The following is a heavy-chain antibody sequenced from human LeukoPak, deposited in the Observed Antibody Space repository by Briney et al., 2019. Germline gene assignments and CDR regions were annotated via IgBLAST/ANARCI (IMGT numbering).Heavy chain of an antibody. J-gene: IGHJ5*02. V-gene: IGHV4-30-2*01. CDR1: GGSISSGGYS. CDR3: ARGATAAGTGWFDP. CDR2: IYHSGST. D-gene: IGHD6-13*01. Sequence: SETLSLTCAVSGGSISSGGYSWSWIRQPPGKGLEWIGYIYHSGSTYYNPSLKSRVTISVDRSKNQFSLKLSSVTAADTAGYYCARGATAAGTGWFDPWGQGTLVTVSS.